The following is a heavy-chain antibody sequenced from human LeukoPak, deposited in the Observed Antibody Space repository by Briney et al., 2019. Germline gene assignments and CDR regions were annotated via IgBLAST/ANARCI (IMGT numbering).Heavy chain of an antibody. CDR3: AREKGPYYEIFT. CDR2: IYYTGST. V-gene: IGHV4-30-4*01. Sequence: SETLSLTCNVSGASVNSVDYYWSWIRQPPGKGLEWIGYIYYTGSTYYSPSLKSRISISVDTSKNQFSLKLSSVTAADTAVYYCAREKGPYYEIFTRGQGTLVTVSS. D-gene: IGHD3-9*01. CDR1: GASVNSVDYY. J-gene: IGHJ4*02.